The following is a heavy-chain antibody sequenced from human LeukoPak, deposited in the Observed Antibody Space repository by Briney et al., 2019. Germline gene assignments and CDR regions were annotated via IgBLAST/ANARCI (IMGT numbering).Heavy chain of an antibody. CDR1: GFTFGSYW. D-gene: IGHD3-9*01. CDR2: INSDGSST. Sequence: GGSLRLSCAASGFTFGSYWMHWVRQAPGKGLVWVSRINSDGSSTSYADSVKGRFTISRDNAKNTLYLRMNSLRAEDTAVYYCARGPHRRYFDSGGYYYYGMDVWGQGTTVTVSS. J-gene: IGHJ6*02. V-gene: IGHV3-74*01. CDR3: ARGPHRRYFDSGGYYYYGMDV.